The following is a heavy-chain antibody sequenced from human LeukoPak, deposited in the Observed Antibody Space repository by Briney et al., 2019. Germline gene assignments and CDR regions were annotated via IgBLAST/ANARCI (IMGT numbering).Heavy chain of an antibody. CDR3: AKVAWGDWNYGFYYYYYMDV. J-gene: IGHJ6*03. V-gene: IGHV3-23*01. D-gene: IGHD1-7*01. CDR2: ISGSGGST. Sequence: GGSLRLSCAASGFTFSSYWMSWVRQAPGKGLECVSAISGSGGSTYYADSVKGRFTISRDNSKNTLYLQMNSLRAEDTAVYYCAKVAWGDWNYGFYYYYYMDVWGKGTTVTVSS. CDR1: GFTFSSYW.